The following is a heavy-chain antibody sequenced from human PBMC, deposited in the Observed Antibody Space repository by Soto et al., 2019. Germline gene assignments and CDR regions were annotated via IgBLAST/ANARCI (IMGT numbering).Heavy chain of an antibody. CDR1: GYTLTELS. D-gene: IGHD3-22*01. Sequence: ASVKVSCKVSGYTLTELSMHWVRQAPGKGLEWMGGFDPEDGETIYAQKFQGRVTMTEDTSTDTAYMELSSLRSEDTAVYYCAIYYYDSSWPGGHNWFDPWGQGTLVTVPS. CDR3: AIYYYDSSWPGGHNWFDP. V-gene: IGHV1-24*01. J-gene: IGHJ5*02. CDR2: FDPEDGET.